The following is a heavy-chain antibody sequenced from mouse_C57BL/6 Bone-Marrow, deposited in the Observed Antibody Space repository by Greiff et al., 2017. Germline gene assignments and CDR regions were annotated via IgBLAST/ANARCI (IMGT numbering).Heavy chain of an antibody. CDR3: ATSLYYGSSYDAMDY. D-gene: IGHD1-1*01. V-gene: IGHV1-22*01. J-gene: IGHJ4*01. CDR2: INPNNGGT. CDR1: GYTFTDYN. Sequence: VQLQQSGPELVKPGASVKMSCKASGYTFTDYNMHWVKQSHGKSLEWIGYINPNNGGTSYNQKFKGKATLTVNKSSSTAYMELRSLTSEDSAVYYCATSLYYGSSYDAMDYWGQGTSVTVSS.